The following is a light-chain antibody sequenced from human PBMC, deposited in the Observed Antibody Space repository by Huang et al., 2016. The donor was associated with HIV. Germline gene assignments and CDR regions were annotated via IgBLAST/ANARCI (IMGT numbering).Light chain of an antibody. Sequence: IVLTQSPDSLAVSLGERATINCSSSRSILYNSNNKNYLAWHQQKPGQSPKLLIYWASTRESGVPDRFSGSGSETDFTLTISSLQAEDVAVYFCQQYYTTPGTFGPGTTVHIK. CDR1: RSILYNSNNKNY. CDR2: WAS. V-gene: IGKV4-1*01. CDR3: QQYYTTPGT. J-gene: IGKJ3*01.